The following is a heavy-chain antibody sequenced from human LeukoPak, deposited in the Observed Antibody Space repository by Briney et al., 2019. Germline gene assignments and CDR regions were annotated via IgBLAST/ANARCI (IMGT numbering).Heavy chain of an antibody. CDR2: IPYDGSNK. J-gene: IGHJ1*01. CDR1: GFTFSSYA. Sequence: GGSLRLSCAASGFTFSSYAMHWVRQAPGKGLEWVAVIPYDGSNKYYADSVKGRFTISRDNSKNTLYLQMNSLRAEDTAVYYCAREPSPVVTRYFQHWGQGTLVTVSS. D-gene: IGHD4-23*01. V-gene: IGHV3-30-3*01. CDR3: AREPSPVVTRYFQH.